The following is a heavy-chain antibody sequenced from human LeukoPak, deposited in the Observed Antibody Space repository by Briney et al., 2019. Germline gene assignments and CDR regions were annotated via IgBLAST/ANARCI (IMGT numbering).Heavy chain of an antibody. CDR3: AREDDTGRYMGDDAFDI. D-gene: IGHD1-26*01. V-gene: IGHV1-69*06. CDR2: IIPMSDTA. J-gene: IGHJ3*02. Sequence: GASVKVSCKASGGTSNSYAISWVRQAPGQGLEWMGGIIPMSDTANYPQKFRGRLTITADIPTSTVYMELSSLRSEDTAVYYCAREDDTGRYMGDDAFDIWGQGTMVTVSS. CDR1: GGTSNSYA.